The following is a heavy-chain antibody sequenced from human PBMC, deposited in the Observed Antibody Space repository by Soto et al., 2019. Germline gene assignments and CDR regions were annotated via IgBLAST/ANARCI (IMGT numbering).Heavy chain of an antibody. J-gene: IGHJ3*02. CDR2: IVVGSGNT. D-gene: IGHD2-2*01. V-gene: IGHV1-58*01. Sequence: WIRQPPGKGLEWIGWIVVGSGNTNYAQKFQERVTITRDMSTSTAYMELSSLRSEDTAVYYCAANGPEHIVVVPAEPDAFDIWGQGTMVTVSS. CDR3: AANGPEHIVVVPAEPDAFDI.